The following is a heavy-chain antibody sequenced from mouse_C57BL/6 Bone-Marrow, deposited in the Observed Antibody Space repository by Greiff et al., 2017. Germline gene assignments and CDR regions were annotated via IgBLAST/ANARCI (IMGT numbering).Heavy chain of an antibody. CDR2: INPNNGGT. Sequence: EVQLQQSGPELVKPWASVTIPCKASGYSFTDYNMDWVKQSHGKSLEWIGDINPNNGGTIYNQKFKGKATLTVDKSSSTAYMELRSLTSEDTAVYYCARRYGYYAMDYWGQGTSVTVSS. J-gene: IGHJ4*01. V-gene: IGHV1-18*01. CDR3: ARRYGYYAMDY. D-gene: IGHD1-1*01. CDR1: GYSFTDYN.